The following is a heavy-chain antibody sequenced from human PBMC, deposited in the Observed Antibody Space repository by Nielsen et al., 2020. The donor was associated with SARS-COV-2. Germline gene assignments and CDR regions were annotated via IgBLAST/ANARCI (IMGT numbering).Heavy chain of an antibody. CDR2: IRSKANSYAT. D-gene: IGHD1-26*01. V-gene: IGHV3-73*01. J-gene: IGHJ4*02. CDR3: TRRTDLQVGAADY. CDR1: GFTFSGSA. Sequence: GGSLRLSCAASGFTFSGSAMHWVRQASGKGLEWVGRIRSKANSYATAYAASVKGRFTISRDDSKNTAYLQMNSLKTEDTAVYYCTRRTDLQVGAADYWGQGTLVTVSS.